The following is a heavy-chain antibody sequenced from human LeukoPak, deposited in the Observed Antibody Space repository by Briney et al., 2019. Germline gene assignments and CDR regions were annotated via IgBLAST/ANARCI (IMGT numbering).Heavy chain of an antibody. CDR2: ISRSGGTI. Sequence: PGGSLRLSCAVSGFSFRSYETNWVRQAPGKGLEWVSYISRSGGTIDYADSVKGRFTISRDNAQNSVFLQMNSLRAEDTAVYYCARVEQQTYNGTFYWGQGTLVTVLS. V-gene: IGHV3-48*03. CDR3: ARVEQQTYNGTFY. CDR1: GFSFRSYE. J-gene: IGHJ4*02. D-gene: IGHD1-1*01.